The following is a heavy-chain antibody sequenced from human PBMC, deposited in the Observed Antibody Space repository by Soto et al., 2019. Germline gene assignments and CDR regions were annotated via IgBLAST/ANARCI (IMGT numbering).Heavy chain of an antibody. Sequence: ETLSLTCAVYGESLSDYYWSWIRQPPGKGLEWIGEINHSGSPNYNPSLKSRVIISVDTSKNQFSLKVSSVTAADTAVYYCARGRGGGNSVYFDHWGQETLVTVSS. J-gene: IGHJ4*02. V-gene: IGHV4-34*01. D-gene: IGHD2-21*02. CDR2: INHSGSP. CDR1: GESLSDYY. CDR3: ARGRGGGNSVYFDH.